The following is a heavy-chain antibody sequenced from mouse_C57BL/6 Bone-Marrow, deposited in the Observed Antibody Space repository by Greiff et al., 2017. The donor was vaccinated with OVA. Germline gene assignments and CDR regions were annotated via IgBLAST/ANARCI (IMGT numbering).Heavy chain of an antibody. CDR1: GYTFTSYW. CDR2: IDPSDSYT. Sequence: QVQLQQPGAELVMPGASVKLSCKASGYTFTSYWMHWVKQRPGQGLEWIGEIDPSDSYTNYNQKFKGKSTLTVDKSSSTAYMQLSSLTSEDSAVYYWARQTAQATGYYFDYWGQGTTLTVSS. V-gene: IGHV1-69*01. CDR3: ARQTAQATGYYFDY. J-gene: IGHJ2*01. D-gene: IGHD3-2*02.